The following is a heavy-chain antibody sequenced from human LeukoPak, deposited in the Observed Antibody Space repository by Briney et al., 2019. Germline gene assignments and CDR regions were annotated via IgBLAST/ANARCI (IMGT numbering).Heavy chain of an antibody. V-gene: IGHV3-23*01. CDR3: VREDTPATANY. Sequence: GGSLRLSCAASGFNFANHAMSWVRQAAGKGLEWVSAISGGGDITYYADSVKGRFTISRDSSKDTLFLQMHSLRPGDTAVYYCVREDTPATANYWGQGTLVTISS. J-gene: IGHJ4*02. CDR1: GFNFANHA. D-gene: IGHD2-21*02. CDR2: ISGGGDIT.